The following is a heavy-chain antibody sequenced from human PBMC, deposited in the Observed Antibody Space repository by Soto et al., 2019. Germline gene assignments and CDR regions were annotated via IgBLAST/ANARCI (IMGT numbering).Heavy chain of an antibody. CDR1: GFTFSSYW. Sequence: GGSLRLSCAASGFTFSSYWMSWVRQAPGKGLEWVANIKQDGSEKYYVDSVKGRFTISRDNAKNSLYLQMNSLRAEDTAVYYCARDDPYSGSSSPFDSWGQGTLVTVSS. CDR2: IKQDGSEK. D-gene: IGHD6-6*01. V-gene: IGHV3-7*01. J-gene: IGHJ4*02. CDR3: ARDDPYSGSSSPFDS.